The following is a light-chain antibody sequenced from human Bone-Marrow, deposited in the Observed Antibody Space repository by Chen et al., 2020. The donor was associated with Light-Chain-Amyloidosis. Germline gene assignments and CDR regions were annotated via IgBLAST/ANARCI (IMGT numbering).Light chain of an antibody. CDR2: DDS. CDR1: NIGSTS. V-gene: IGLV3-21*02. CDR3: QVWDRSSDRPV. J-gene: IGLJ3*02. Sequence: SVLTQSSSASVAPGQTATIACGGNNIGSTSVHWYQQTPGQAPLLVVYDDSDRPSGIPERLSGSNSGNTATLTISRVEAGDEADYYCQVWDRSSDRPVFGGGTKLTVL.